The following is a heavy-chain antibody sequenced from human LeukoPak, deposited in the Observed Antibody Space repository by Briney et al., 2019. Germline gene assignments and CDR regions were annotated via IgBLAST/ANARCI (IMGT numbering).Heavy chain of an antibody. CDR1: GGSISSSSYY. J-gene: IGHJ4*02. Sequence: PSETLSLTCTVSGGSISSSSYYWGWIRQPPGKGLEWIGSIYYSGSTYYNPSLKSRVTISVDTSKNQFSLKLSSVTAADTAVYYCARTTKDTAMAFYFDYWGQGTLVTVSS. V-gene: IGHV4-39*07. CDR2: IYYSGST. D-gene: IGHD5-18*01. CDR3: ARTTKDTAMAFYFDY.